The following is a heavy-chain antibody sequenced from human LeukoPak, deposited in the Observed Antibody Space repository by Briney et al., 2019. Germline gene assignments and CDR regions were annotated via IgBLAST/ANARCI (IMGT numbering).Heavy chain of an antibody. CDR3: ARAKQRITIFGVPIGPFDY. D-gene: IGHD3-3*01. J-gene: IGHJ4*02. V-gene: IGHV1-3*01. CDR2: INAGNGNT. Sequence: AASVKVSCKASGYTFTSYAMHWVRQAPGQRLEWMGWINAGNGNTKYSQKFQGRVTITRDTSASTAYMELSSLRSEDTAVYYCARAKQRITIFGVPIGPFDYWGQGTLVTVSS. CDR1: GYTFTSYA.